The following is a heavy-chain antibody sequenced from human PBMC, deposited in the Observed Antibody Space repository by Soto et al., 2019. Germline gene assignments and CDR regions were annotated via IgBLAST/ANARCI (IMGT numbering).Heavy chain of an antibody. V-gene: IGHV1-3*01. CDR3: ARAIFGVVKGSHYYYYGMDV. J-gene: IGHJ6*02. CDR1: GYTFTSYA. CDR2: INAGNGNT. Sequence: ASVKVSCKASGYTFTSYAMHWVRQAPGQRLEWMGWINAGNGNTKYSQKFQGRVTITRDTSASTAYMELSSLRPEDTAVYYCARAIFGVVKGSHYYYYGMDVWGQGTTVTVSS. D-gene: IGHD3-3*01.